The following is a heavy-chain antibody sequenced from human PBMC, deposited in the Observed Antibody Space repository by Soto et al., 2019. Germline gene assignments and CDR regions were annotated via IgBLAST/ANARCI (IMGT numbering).Heavy chain of an antibody. CDR1: WYTFSTNIAT. V-gene: IGHV6-1*01. CDR2: TYYRSKWYN. J-gene: IGHJ6*02. D-gene: IGHD3-3*01. Sequence: SHPLXLTCAISWYTFSTNIATLNLIIQSPSRGLEWLGRTYYRSKWYNDYGRSLQSRMNIKTDTSKNQFSLQLNSVTPEDTAVYFCATGNGVIITGNGLDVWGQGTTVTVSS. CDR3: ATGNGVIITGNGLDV.